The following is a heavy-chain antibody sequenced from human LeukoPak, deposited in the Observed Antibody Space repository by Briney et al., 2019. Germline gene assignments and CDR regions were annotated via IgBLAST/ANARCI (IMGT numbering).Heavy chain of an antibody. CDR2: IKQDGSEK. CDR3: SRVNPPTYYYYYYMDV. J-gene: IGHJ6*03. Sequence: PGGSLRLSYAASGFTLSHYWMSWVRQAPGKGLEWVANIKQDGSEKYYVDSVKGRFTISRDNTKNTLFLQMNSLRAEDTAVYYCSRVNPPTYYYYYYMDVWGKGTTVTVSS. CDR1: GFTLSHYW. V-gene: IGHV3-7*01.